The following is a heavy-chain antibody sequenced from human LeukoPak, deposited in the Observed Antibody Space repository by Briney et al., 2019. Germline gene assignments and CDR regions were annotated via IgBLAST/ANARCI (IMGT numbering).Heavy chain of an antibody. CDR2: ISNGGDTI. V-gene: IGHV3-11*01. D-gene: IGHD1-26*01. J-gene: IGHJ4*02. CDR1: GFTFSDYY. CDR3: ARDGSRYSGSYYFDY. Sequence: GGSLRLSCAASGFTFSDYYMSWIRQAPGKGLEWVSFISNGGDTIYSADSVKGRFTISRDNAKNSLYLQMNSLRAEDTAVYYCARDGSRYSGSYYFDYWGQGALVTVSS.